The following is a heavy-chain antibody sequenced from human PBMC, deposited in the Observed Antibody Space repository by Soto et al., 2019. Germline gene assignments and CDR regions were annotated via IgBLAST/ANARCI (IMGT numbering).Heavy chain of an antibody. D-gene: IGHD2-15*01. CDR1: GYSFTSYW. V-gene: IGHV5-10-1*01. Sequence: PGESLKISCKGSGYSFTSYWMIWVRQMPGKGLEWMGRINPTDSYTNYSPSLQGHVTISADKSITTAYLQWSSLKASDTAMYYCARLTPRGMDVWGQGTTVTVSS. CDR3: ARLTPRGMDV. J-gene: IGHJ6*02. CDR2: INPTDSYT.